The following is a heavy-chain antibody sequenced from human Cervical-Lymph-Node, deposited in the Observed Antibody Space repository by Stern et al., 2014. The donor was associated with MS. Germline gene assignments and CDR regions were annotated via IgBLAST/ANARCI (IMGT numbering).Heavy chain of an antibody. CDR2: ISFDAVNK. V-gene: IGHV3-30*04. CDR3: ASSLCSSSSCYRHYLDH. J-gene: IGHJ4*02. CDR1: EFTISTFA. Sequence: VQLVESGGGVVQPGTSLRLSCAASEFTISTFALHWVRQAPGKGLEWVAAISFDAVNKYYVDTVKGRFTVSRDRSRNTLYLQMDSLRAEDTAVYYCASSLCSSSSCYRHYLDHWGQGTQVTVSS. D-gene: IGHD2-2*02.